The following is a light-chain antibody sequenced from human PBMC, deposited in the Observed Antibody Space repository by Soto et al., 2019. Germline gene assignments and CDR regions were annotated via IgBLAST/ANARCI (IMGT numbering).Light chain of an antibody. V-gene: IGKV1-39*01. J-gene: IGKJ1*01. CDR3: QQSYSTWT. Sequence: DIQMTQSPSSLSASVGERVTLTCRASQSISSYLNWYQQKPGKAPKLLIYAASSLQSGVPSRFSGSGSGTDFTLTISSLQPEDFATYYCQQSYSTWTFGQGTRWIS. CDR1: QSISSY. CDR2: AAS.